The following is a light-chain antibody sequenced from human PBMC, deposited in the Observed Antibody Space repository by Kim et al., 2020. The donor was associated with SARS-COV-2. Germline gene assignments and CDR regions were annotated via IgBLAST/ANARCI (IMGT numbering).Light chain of an antibody. Sequence: SVGDRVTITCRASQSISSWLAWYQQKPGKAPKLLIYKASSLESGVPSRFSGSGSGTEFTLTISSLQPDDFATYYCQQYNSYSPITFGPGTKVDIK. CDR2: KAS. CDR3: QQYNSYSPIT. J-gene: IGKJ3*01. CDR1: QSISSW. V-gene: IGKV1-5*03.